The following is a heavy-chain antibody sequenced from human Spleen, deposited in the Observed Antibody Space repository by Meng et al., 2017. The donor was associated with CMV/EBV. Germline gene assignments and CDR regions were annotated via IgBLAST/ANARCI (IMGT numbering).Heavy chain of an antibody. V-gene: IGHV4-39*02. CDR3: ARLFGTIRYFDY. D-gene: IGHD2-8*01. CDR1: GGSISSSSYY. J-gene: IGHJ4*02. CDR2: IYYSGST. Sequence: GSLRLSCTVSGGSISSSSYYWGWIRQPPGKGLEWIGSIYYSGSTYYNPSLKSRVTISVDTSTNHFSLKLSSVTAADTAVYYCARLFGTIRYFDYWGQGTLVTVSS.